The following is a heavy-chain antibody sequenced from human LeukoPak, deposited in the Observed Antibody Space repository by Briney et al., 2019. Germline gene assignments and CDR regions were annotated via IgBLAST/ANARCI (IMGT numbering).Heavy chain of an antibody. Sequence: SETLSLTCTVSGGSISSYYWSWIRQPPGKGLEWIGYFYYTVGTNYNPSLKSRVTISVAASKNQFSLKLGSVTAAAPAVYYCARVRRGVDAFDIWGQGTMVTVS. CDR1: GGSISSYY. CDR3: ARVRRGVDAFDI. CDR2: FYYTVGT. J-gene: IGHJ3*02. D-gene: IGHD3-10*01. V-gene: IGHV4-59*01.